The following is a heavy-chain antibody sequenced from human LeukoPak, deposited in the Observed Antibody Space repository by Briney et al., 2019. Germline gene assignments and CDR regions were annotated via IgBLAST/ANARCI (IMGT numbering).Heavy chain of an antibody. CDR3: ARVYSYSDY. CDR2: IYYSGST. CDR1: GGSVSSGSYN. D-gene: IGHD5-18*01. Sequence: SETLSLTCTVSGGSVSSGSYNWSWIRQPPGKGLEWIGYIYYSGSTNYNPSLKSRVTISVDTSKNQFSLKLSSVTAADTAVYYCARVYSYSDYWGQGTLVTVSS. V-gene: IGHV4-61*01. J-gene: IGHJ4*02.